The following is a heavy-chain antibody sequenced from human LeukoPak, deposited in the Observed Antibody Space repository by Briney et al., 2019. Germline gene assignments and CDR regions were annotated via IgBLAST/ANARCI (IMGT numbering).Heavy chain of an antibody. D-gene: IGHD2/OR15-2a*01. V-gene: IGHV3-23*01. J-gene: IGHJ4*02. CDR1: GFTFSNYA. CDR2: ISGSDGTT. Sequence: GGSLRLSCAASGFTFSNYAMSWVRQAPGKGPEWVSGISGSDGTTYYADSVKGRFTISRDNSKNTLYLQMNGLRAEETAVYYCAKDSAKKYDDYWGQGTLVTVSS. CDR3: AKDSAKKYDDY.